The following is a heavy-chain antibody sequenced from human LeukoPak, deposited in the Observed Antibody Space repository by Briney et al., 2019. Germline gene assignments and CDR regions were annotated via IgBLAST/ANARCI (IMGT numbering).Heavy chain of an antibody. J-gene: IGHJ4*02. V-gene: IGHV4-59*01. CDR3: ARDRADYLDY. D-gene: IGHD1-26*01. Sequence: SETLSLTCTVSGGSISSYYWSWIRQPPGKGLEWIGYIYYSGSTNYNPSLKSRVTISVDTSKNQFSLKLSSVSAADTAVYYCARDRADYLDYWGQGTLVTVSS. CDR1: GGSISSYY. CDR2: IYYSGST.